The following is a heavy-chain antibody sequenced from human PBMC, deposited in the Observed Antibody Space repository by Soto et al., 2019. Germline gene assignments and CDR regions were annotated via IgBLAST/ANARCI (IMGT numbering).Heavy chain of an antibody. V-gene: IGHV1-46*01. D-gene: IGHD2-2*01. Sequence: ASVKVSCKASGYTFTSYYMHWVRQAPGQGLEWMGIINPSGGSTSYAQKFQGRVTMTRDTSTSTVYMELSSLRSEDTAVYYCARTGVPAAAAANWFDPWGQGTLVTVS. J-gene: IGHJ5*02. CDR1: GYTFTSYY. CDR3: ARTGVPAAAAANWFDP. CDR2: INPSGGST.